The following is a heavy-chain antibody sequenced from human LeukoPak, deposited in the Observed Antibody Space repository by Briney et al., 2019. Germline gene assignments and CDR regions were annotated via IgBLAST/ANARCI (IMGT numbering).Heavy chain of an antibody. CDR2: IYYSGTT. CDR1: GGSINSSTYY. J-gene: IGHJ4*02. CDR3: ESGTQQLWSSF. Sequence: KASETLSLTCTVSGGSINSSTYYWAWVRQPPGKGLEWIASIYYSGTTYFDPSLKSRVTISLDTSRNQFSLKLSSVTAADTAVYYCESGTQQLWSSFWGQGTLVTVSS. V-gene: IGHV4-39*07. D-gene: IGHD5-18*01.